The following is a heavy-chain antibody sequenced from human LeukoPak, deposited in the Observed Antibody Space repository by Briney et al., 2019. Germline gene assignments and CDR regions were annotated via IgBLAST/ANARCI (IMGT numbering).Heavy chain of an antibody. V-gene: IGHV3-23*01. J-gene: IGHJ1*01. CDR2: ISSSGADT. CDR3: SKRGSDSPSCFQH. CDR1: GFTFSTYA. Sequence: PGGSLRLSCAASGFTFSTYAMTWVRQVPGKGPEWVSAISSSGADTHYAASVKGRFTISRDNSKNTLYLQMNSLRAEDTAVYYCSKRGSDSPSCFQHWGQGTLVTVSS. D-gene: IGHD2-21*02.